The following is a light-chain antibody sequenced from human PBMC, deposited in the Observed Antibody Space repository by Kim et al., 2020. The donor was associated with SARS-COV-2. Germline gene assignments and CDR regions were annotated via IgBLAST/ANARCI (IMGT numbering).Light chain of an antibody. J-gene: IGKJ1*01. Sequence: PGERATRTCEASKSIYIDLAWDQQKPGQGPRNRSYAASTRATGGAARFSGSGSETEFTLTISSLQSEDFAVYYCQQYSRGPRTFGQGTKVDIK. CDR3: QQYSRGPRT. CDR2: AAS. V-gene: IGKV3-15*01. CDR1: KSIYID.